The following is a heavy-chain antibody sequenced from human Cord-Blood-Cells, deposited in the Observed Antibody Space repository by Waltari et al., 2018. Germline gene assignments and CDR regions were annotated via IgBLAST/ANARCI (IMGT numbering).Heavy chain of an antibody. J-gene: IGHJ5*02. CDR2: IYYSGST. Sequence: QVQLQESGPGLVKPSETLSLPCTVHGGPISSYYWSWIRQPPGKGLEWIGYIYYSGSTNYNPSLKSRVTISVDTSKNQFSLKLSSVTAADTAVYYCARHSVEQNWFDPWGQGTLVTVSS. CDR1: GGPISSYY. CDR3: ARHSVEQNWFDP. V-gene: IGHV4-59*08.